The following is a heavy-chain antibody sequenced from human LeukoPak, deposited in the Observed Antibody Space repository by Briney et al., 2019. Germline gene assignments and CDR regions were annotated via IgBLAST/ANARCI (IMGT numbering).Heavy chain of an antibody. V-gene: IGHV1-2*02. CDR1: GYTFTDYF. CDR3: ARDGSGTYYGDY. D-gene: IGHD1-26*01. J-gene: IGHJ4*02. CDR2: IKPNSGGT. Sequence: ASVKVSCKASGYTFTDYFIQWVRQAPGQGLEWMGWIKPNSGGTNYAQKLQGRVTMTRDTSISTAYMELSRLESDDTAVYYCARDGSGTYYGDYWGQGTLLTVSS.